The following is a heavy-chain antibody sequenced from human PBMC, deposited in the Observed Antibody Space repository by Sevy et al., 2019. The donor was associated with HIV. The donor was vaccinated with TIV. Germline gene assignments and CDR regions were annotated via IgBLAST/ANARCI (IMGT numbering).Heavy chain of an antibody. D-gene: IGHD3-9*01. CDR3: AKEQLGILVVVGAFDI. CDR1: GFTFSSYG. Sequence: GGSLRLSCAASGFTFSSYGMHWVRQAPGKGLEWVAVISYDGSNKYYADSVKGRFTISRDNSKNTLYLQMNSLRAEDTAVYYCAKEQLGILVVVGAFDIWGQRTMVTVSS. V-gene: IGHV3-30*18. J-gene: IGHJ3*02. CDR2: ISYDGSNK.